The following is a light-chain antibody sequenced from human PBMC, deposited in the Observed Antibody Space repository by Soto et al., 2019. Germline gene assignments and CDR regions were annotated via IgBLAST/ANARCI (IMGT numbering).Light chain of an antibody. CDR2: WAS. J-gene: IGKJ1*01. CDR1: QSVLYSSNNKNY. Sequence: DIVMTQSPDSLAVSLGERATINCKSSQSVLYSSNNKNYLAWYQQKPGQPPKLLIYWASTRESGVPDRFSGSGSGTDVTLTISSLQAEDVAVYYCQQYYSTPWTFGQVTKVEIK. V-gene: IGKV4-1*01. CDR3: QQYYSTPWT.